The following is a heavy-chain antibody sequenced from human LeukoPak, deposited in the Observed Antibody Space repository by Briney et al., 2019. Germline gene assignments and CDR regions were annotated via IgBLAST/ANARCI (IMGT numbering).Heavy chain of an antibody. Sequence: SETLSLTCTVSGGSISSYYWSWLRQPPGKGLEWIGYIYYSGSTNYNPSLKSRVTISVDTSKNRFSLKLSSVTAADTAVYYCARENCSGGSCYSFHYWGQGTLVTVSS. CDR2: IYYSGST. CDR3: ARENCSGGSCYSFHY. J-gene: IGHJ4*02. D-gene: IGHD2-15*01. CDR1: GGSISSYY. V-gene: IGHV4-59*12.